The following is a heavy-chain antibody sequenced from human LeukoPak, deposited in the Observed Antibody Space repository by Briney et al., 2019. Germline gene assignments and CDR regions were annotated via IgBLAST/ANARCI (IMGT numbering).Heavy chain of an antibody. CDR3: ARAVLATKSDHWFDS. Sequence: SETLSLTCAVYGGSFSGYYWSWIRQPPGKGLEWVGEINHSGSTNYNPSLKSRVTISVDTSKNQFSLKLSSVTAADTAMYYCARAVLATKSDHWFDSWGQGTLVTVSS. V-gene: IGHV4-34*01. D-gene: IGHD2-8*01. J-gene: IGHJ5*01. CDR2: INHSGST. CDR1: GGSFSGYY.